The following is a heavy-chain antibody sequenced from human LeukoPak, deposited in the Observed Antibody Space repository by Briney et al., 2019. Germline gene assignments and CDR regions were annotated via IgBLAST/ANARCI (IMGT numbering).Heavy chain of an antibody. Sequence: EASVKVSCKASGNMLTSDYMHWVRQAPGQGLEWMGRFTPSGGGTIYAQKFQGRVTLTRDTSTSTDYLELNSLRSEDTAVYYCARDNSEWAFGYWGQGTLVAVSS. J-gene: IGHJ4*02. D-gene: IGHD2-8*01. CDR3: ARDNSEWAFGY. CDR2: FTPSGGGT. V-gene: IGHV1-46*01. CDR1: GNMLTSDY.